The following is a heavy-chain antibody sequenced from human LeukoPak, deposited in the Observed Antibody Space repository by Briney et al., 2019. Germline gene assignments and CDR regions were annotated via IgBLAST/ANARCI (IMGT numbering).Heavy chain of an antibody. D-gene: IGHD1-26*01. Sequence: GGSLRLSCAAPGFTFSSYSMNWVRQAPGKGLEWVSSISSSSYIYYADSVKGRFTISRDNAKNSLYLQMNSLRAEDTAVYYCAREEYSGSYYFDYWGQGTLVTVSS. J-gene: IGHJ4*02. CDR3: AREEYSGSYYFDY. CDR1: GFTFSSYS. CDR2: ISSSSYI. V-gene: IGHV3-21*01.